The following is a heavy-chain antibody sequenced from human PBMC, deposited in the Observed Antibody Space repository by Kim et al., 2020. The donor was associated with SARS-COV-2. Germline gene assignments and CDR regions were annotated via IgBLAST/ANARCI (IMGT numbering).Heavy chain of an antibody. CDR1: GFTFSSYS. J-gene: IGHJ6*02. V-gene: IGHV3-48*04. D-gene: IGHD6-13*01. CDR2: ISSSSSTL. CDR3: ARGYSSSWPYYYYYYGMDV. Sequence: GGSLRLSCAASGFTFSSYSMNWVRQAPGKGLEWVSYISSSSSTLYYADSVKGRFTISRDNAKNSLYLQMNSLRAEDTAVYYCARGYSSSWPYYYYYYGMDVWGQGTTVTVSS.